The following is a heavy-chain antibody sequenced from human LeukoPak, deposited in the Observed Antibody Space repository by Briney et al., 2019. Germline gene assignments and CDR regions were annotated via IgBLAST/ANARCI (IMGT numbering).Heavy chain of an antibody. CDR2: IYYSGST. CDR1: GGSISSSSYY. Sequence: PSQTLSLTCTVSGGSISSSSYYWGWIRQPPGKGLEWIGSIYYSGSTYYNPSLKSRVTISVDTSKNQFSLKLNSVTAADTALYYCTGAVTLRYFDYWGQATLVTVSS. J-gene: IGHJ4*02. CDR3: TGAVTLRYFDY. D-gene: IGHD2-21*02. V-gene: IGHV4-39*07.